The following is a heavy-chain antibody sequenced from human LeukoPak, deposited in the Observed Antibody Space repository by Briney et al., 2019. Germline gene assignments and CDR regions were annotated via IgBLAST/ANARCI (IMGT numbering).Heavy chain of an antibody. Sequence: GESLKISCKGSGYSFTSYWIGWVRQMPGKGLEWMGIIYPGDSDTRYSPSFQGQVTISADKSINTAYLQWSSLKASDTAMYYCARHLGVRTDAFDIWGQGTMVTVSS. CDR3: ARHLGVRTDAFDI. V-gene: IGHV5-51*01. CDR2: IYPGDSDT. J-gene: IGHJ3*02. D-gene: IGHD3-10*02. CDR1: GYSFTSYW.